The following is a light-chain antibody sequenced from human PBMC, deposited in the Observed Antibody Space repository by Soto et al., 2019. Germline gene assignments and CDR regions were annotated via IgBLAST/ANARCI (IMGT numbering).Light chain of an antibody. V-gene: IGKV3-11*01. Sequence: EIVLKQSPATLSLSPGERATLSCRASQSVSSYLAWYQQRPGQAPRLRIYDASNRATGVPARFSGSGSGTDFTLTISSLEPEDFAVYYCQQRSSWPPTFGQGTRLEIK. J-gene: IGKJ5*01. CDR1: QSVSSY. CDR2: DAS. CDR3: QQRSSWPPT.